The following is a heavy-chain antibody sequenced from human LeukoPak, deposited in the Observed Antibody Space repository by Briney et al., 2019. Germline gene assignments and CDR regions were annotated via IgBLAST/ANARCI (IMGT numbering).Heavy chain of an antibody. CDR3: ARGPYTAHNFDY. J-gene: IGHJ4*02. CDR1: GGTFSSYA. V-gene: IGHV1-69*13. CDR2: IIPIFGTA. D-gene: IGHD5-18*01. Sequence: ASVKDSCKASGGTFSSYAISWVRQAPGQGLEWMGGIIPIFGTANYAQKFQGRVTITADESTSTAYMELSSLRSEDTAVYYCARGPYTAHNFDYWGQGTLVTVSS.